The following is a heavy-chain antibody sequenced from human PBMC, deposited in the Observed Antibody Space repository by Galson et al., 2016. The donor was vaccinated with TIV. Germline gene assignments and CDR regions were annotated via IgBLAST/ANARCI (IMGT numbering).Heavy chain of an antibody. CDR2: INTDGRNT. CDR1: GFTFSSYW. V-gene: IGHV3-74*01. Sequence: SLRLSCAASGFTFSSYWMHWVRQAPGKGLVWVSRINTDGRNTAYADSLKGRFTIPRDNAKNTLYLQMHRLRAEDTAVYYCARPSHYYDITSYYPLDYWGRGSLVTVSS. J-gene: IGHJ4*02. D-gene: IGHD3-22*01. CDR3: ARPSHYYDITSYYPLDY.